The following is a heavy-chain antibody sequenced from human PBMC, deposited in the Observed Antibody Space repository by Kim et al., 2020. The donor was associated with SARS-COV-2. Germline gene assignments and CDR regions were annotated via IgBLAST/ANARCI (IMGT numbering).Heavy chain of an antibody. J-gene: IGHJ4*02. D-gene: IGHD5-12*01. V-gene: IGHV3-23*01. CDR3: AKARGDGYNLSPGY. Sequence: ADSVKGRFTISRDNSKNTLYLQMNSLRAEDTAVYYCAKARGDGYNLSPGYWGQGTLVTVSS.